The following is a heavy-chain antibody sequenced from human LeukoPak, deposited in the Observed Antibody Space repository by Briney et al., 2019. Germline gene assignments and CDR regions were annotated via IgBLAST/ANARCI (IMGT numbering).Heavy chain of an antibody. J-gene: IGHJ4*02. CDR3: AKGGGWLYYFDY. CDR1: GFTVSSNS. D-gene: IGHD6-19*01. CDR2: IYSGGST. Sequence: GGSLRLSCAASGFTVSSNSMSWVRQAPGKGLEWVSVIYSGGSTYYADSVRGRFTISRDNSKNTLYLQLNSLRAEDTAVYYCAKGGGWLYYFDYWGQGTLVTVSS. V-gene: IGHV3-53*01.